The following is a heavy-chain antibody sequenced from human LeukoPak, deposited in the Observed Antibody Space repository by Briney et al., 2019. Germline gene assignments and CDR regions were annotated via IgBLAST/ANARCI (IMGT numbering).Heavy chain of an antibody. J-gene: IGHJ3*02. CDR3: AIVLAPYQVWLLSRNDAFDI. CDR1: GFTFSSYG. D-gene: IGHD5-18*01. V-gene: IGHV3-33*08. Sequence: GRSLRLSCAASGFTFSSYGMHWVRQAPGKGLEWVAVIWYDGSNKYYADSVKGRFTISRDNSKNTLYLQMNSLRAEDTAVYYCAIVLAPYQVWLLSRNDAFDIWGQGTRVSVFS. CDR2: IWYDGSNK.